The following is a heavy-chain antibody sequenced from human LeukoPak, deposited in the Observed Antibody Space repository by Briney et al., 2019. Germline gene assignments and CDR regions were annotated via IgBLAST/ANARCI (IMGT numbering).Heavy chain of an antibody. CDR2: ISSSSSTI. V-gene: IGHV3-48*01. Sequence: GGSLRLSCAASGFTFSSYSMNWVRQAPGKGLEWVSYISSSSSTIYYADSVKGRFTISRDNAKNSLYLQMNSLRAEYTAVYYCASGIRRIPTSAETDYWGQGTLVTVSS. CDR1: GFTFSSYS. CDR3: ASGIRRIPTSAETDY. J-gene: IGHJ4*02. D-gene: IGHD1-14*01.